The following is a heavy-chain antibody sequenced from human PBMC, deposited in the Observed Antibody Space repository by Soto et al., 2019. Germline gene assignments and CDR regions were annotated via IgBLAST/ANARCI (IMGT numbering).Heavy chain of an antibody. J-gene: IGHJ4*02. CDR2: IDTSGSST. Sequence: GSLRLSCAASGFTFDDYAMHWVRQVPGKGLVWVSRIDTSGSSTSYADSVKGRFTISGDNANNTVSLQMNSLRAEDTGVYYCAKDSWYFDLWSQGSLVTVSS. CDR1: GFTFDDYA. D-gene: IGHD6-13*01. V-gene: IGHV3-74*01. CDR3: AKDSWYFDL.